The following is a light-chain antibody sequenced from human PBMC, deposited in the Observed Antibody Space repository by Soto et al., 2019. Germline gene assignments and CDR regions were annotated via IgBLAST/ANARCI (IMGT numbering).Light chain of an antibody. CDR2: DAS. V-gene: IGKV3-11*01. J-gene: IGKJ4*01. Sequence: VLTQSPATLSLSPGEGATLSCRASQSVGRYLAWYQQKPGQAPRLLIYDASNRAAGIPARFSGSGSGTDVTLTISSLEPEDFAIYYCQQRGYWPLTFGGGTKVEIK. CDR1: QSVGRY. CDR3: QQRGYWPLT.